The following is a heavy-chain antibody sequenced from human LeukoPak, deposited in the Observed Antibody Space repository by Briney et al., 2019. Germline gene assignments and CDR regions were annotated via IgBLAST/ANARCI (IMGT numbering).Heavy chain of an antibody. J-gene: IGHJ4*02. CDR1: GYTLTELT. Sequence: DPVKLSCTVSGYTLTELTMHWVRQAPGKGIEWMGGFDPEDGETIYAQKFQGRVTMTEDTSTDTAYMELSSLRSEDTAVYYCATDFPSEVRRVTNCYSWGQRTLFTLSS. CDR3: ATDFPSEVRRVTNCYS. V-gene: IGHV1-24*01. D-gene: IGHD3-10*01. CDR2: FDPEDGET.